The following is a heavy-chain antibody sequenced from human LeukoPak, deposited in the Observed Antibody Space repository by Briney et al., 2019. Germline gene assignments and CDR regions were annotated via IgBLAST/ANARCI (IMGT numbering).Heavy chain of an antibody. Sequence: PSETLSLTCAVYGGSFSGYYWSWIRQPPGKGLEWIGSIYYSGSTYYNPSLKSRVTISVDTSKNQFSLKLSSVTAADTAVYYCARHGGHGGDYWGQGTLVTVSS. D-gene: IGHD3-10*01. J-gene: IGHJ4*02. CDR3: ARHGGHGGDY. CDR1: GGSFSGYY. CDR2: IYYSGST. V-gene: IGHV4-34*01.